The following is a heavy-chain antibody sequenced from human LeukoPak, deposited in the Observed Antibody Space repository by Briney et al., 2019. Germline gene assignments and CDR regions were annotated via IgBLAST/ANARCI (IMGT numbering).Heavy chain of an antibody. V-gene: IGHV3-20*04. J-gene: IGHJ5*02. Sequence: GGSLRLSCAASGFTFDDYGMDWVRQAPGKGLEWVSGIVWNGGSTNYADSVKGRFTISRDNAKNSLYLQMNRLRVEDTAFYYCVRDSPKTAGTYNWFDTWGRGILVTVSS. CDR2: IVWNGGST. CDR3: VRDSPKTAGTYNWFDT. D-gene: IGHD2-21*02. CDR1: GFTFDDYG.